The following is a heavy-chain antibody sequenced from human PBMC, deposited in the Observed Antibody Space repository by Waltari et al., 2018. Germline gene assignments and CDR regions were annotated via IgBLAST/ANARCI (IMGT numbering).Heavy chain of an antibody. CDR2: INPNXGGX. J-gene: IGHJ4*02. CDR3: ASSPRGRISHXLX. D-gene: IGHD3-16*01. Sequence: QVQLVQSGAEVTKPGAAVKVSCKASGYTFPGYYMHWVRQAPGQGLEWXGXINPNXGGXXYAQKFQXRVTMTRDTSISTAYMELXRLRSDDTAVYYCASSPRGRISHXLXXGQGTLVTVSS. V-gene: IGHV1-2*02. CDR1: GYTFPGYY.